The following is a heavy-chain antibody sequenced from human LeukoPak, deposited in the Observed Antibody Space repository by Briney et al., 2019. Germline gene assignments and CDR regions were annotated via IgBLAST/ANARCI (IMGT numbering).Heavy chain of an antibody. CDR2: IYYSGST. CDR3: ARDRGSGVVVITYYYYGMDV. D-gene: IGHD3-22*01. J-gene: IGHJ6*02. Sequence: PSETLSLTCTVSGGSISSGDYYWSWIRQPPGKGLEWIGYIYYSGSTYYNPSLKSRVTISVDTSKNQFSLKLSSVTAADTAVYYCARDRGSGVVVITYYYYGMDVWGQGTTVTVSS. V-gene: IGHV4-30-4*01. CDR1: GGSISSGDYY.